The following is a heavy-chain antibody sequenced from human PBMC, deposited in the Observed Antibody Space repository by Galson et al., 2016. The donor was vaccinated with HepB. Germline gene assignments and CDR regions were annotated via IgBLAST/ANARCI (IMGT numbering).Heavy chain of an antibody. V-gene: IGHV3-23*01. Sequence: SLRLSCAASGFTFSSYAMNWVRQAPGKGLEWVATISIFGDNTHYADSVKGRFTVSRDNSKSTFYLHMHSLRVEDTAIYHCSKDLDSRGWYEGVYWGQGTLVTVSS. CDR2: ISIFGDNT. D-gene: IGHD6-19*01. J-gene: IGHJ4*02. CDR3: SKDLDSRGWYEGVY. CDR1: GFTFSSYA.